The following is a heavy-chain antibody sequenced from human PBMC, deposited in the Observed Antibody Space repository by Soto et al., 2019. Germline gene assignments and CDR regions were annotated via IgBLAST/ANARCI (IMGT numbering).Heavy chain of an antibody. D-gene: IGHD3-10*01. J-gene: IGHJ6*03. CDR2: ISSSSSYI. CDR1: GFTFSSYS. V-gene: IGHV3-21*01. Sequence: GGSLRLSCAASGFTFSSYSMNWVRQAPGKGLEWVSSISSSSSYIYYADSVKGRFTISRDNAKNSLYLQMNSLRAEDTAVYYCARESSGITMVRGVIDYYYMDVWGKGTTVTVSS. CDR3: ARESSGITMVRGVIDYYYMDV.